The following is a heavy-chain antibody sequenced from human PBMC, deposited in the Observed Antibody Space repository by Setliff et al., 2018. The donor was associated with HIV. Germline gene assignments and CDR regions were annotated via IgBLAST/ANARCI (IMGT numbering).Heavy chain of an antibody. V-gene: IGHV4-39*01. CDR2: IYYSGNT. CDR1: GGSISSGTYY. J-gene: IGHJ3*02. D-gene: IGHD3-3*01. CDR3: ARQRGYTRGWDIFGVVAGSFDI. Sequence: SETLSLTCSVSGGSISSGTYYWGWIRQPPGKGLEWIGTIYYSGNTYYRPSLKSRVTISVDTSTNQFSLRLNSVTAADTAGYFCARQRGYTRGWDIFGVVAGSFDIWGQGTMVTVSS.